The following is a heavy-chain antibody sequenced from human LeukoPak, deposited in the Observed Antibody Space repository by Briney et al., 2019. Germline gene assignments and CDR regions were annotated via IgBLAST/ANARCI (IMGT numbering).Heavy chain of an antibody. D-gene: IGHD3-3*01. Sequence: GGSLRLSCAASGFTFNRYNMNWVRRAPGKGLEWVSSISTSSSYIYYADSVRGRFTISRDNSKNTLYLQMNSLRAEDTAVYYCAKDFYDFWSGYLDDAFDIWGQGTMVTVSS. CDR1: GFTFNRYN. CDR3: AKDFYDFWSGYLDDAFDI. J-gene: IGHJ3*02. CDR2: ISTSSSYI. V-gene: IGHV3-21*04.